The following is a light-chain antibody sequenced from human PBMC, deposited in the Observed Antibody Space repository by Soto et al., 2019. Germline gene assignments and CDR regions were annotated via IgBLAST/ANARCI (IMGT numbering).Light chain of an antibody. V-gene: IGKV1-5*03. Sequence: DIQMTQSPSTLSASVEDRVTITCLASQSISSWLAWYQQKPGKAPKLLIYKASSLESGVPSRFSGSGSGTEFTLTISSLQPDDFATYYCQHYNSYSEAFGQGTKVDIK. CDR3: QHYNSYSEA. CDR1: QSISSW. CDR2: KAS. J-gene: IGKJ1*01.